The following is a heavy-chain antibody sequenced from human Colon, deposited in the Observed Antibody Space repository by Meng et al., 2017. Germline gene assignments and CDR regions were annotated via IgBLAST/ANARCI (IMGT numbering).Heavy chain of an antibody. CDR2: ISSTSTYI. CDR1: GFTLSSHS. V-gene: IGHV3-21*01. Sequence: GGSLRLSCAASGFTLSSHSMNWVRQAPGKGLEWISSISSTSTYIFYADSVKGRFTVSRDNAKNSLFLQMNSLRADDTAVYYCAREAAADIKRELDDWGQGTQVTVSS. CDR3: AREAAADIKRELDD. D-gene: IGHD6-13*01. J-gene: IGHJ4*02.